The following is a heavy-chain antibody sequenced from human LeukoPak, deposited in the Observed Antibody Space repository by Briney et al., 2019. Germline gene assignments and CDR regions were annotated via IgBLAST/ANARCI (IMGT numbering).Heavy chain of an antibody. CDR1: RFTFITYD. CDR2: ISGSGGST. D-gene: IGHD6-19*01. V-gene: IGHV3-23*01. J-gene: IGHJ4*02. CDR3: AKDLAAVPGNKYFAY. Sequence: GGSLRLSCAASRFTFITYDMTWVRQAPGKGLEWVSSISGSGGSTYYADSVKGRFTTSRDNSKNTLYLQMNGLRAEDTAVYYCAKDLAAVPGNKYFAYWGQGTLVTVSS.